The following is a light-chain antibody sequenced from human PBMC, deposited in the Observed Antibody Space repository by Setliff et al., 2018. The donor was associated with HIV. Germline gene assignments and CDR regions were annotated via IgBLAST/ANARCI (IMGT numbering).Light chain of an antibody. V-gene: IGLV9-49*01. CDR2: VGTGGIVG. Sequence: SVLTQPPSASASLGASVTLTCTLSSGYSNYKVDWYQQRPGKGPRFVMRVGTGGIVGSKGDGIPDRFSVLGSGLNRYLTIKNIQEEDESDYHCGADHGSGSKFVKIFGGGTKVTVL. CDR3: GADHGSGSKFVKI. J-gene: IGLJ2*01. CDR1: SGYSNYK.